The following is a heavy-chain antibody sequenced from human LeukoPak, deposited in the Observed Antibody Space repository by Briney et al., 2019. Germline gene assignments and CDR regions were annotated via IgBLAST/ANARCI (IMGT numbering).Heavy chain of an antibody. J-gene: IGHJ5*02. D-gene: IGHD1-26*01. Sequence: SETLSLTCTVSGGSISSYYWNWVRQPPGKGLEWIGCVYYTGSTNYNPSLKSRVTISLDTSKNQFSLKLSSVTAADTALYYCARDKGLGGSYYKPNWFDPWGQGTLVTVSS. CDR3: ARDKGLGGSYYKPNWFDP. V-gene: IGHV4-59*01. CDR2: VYYTGST. CDR1: GGSISSYY.